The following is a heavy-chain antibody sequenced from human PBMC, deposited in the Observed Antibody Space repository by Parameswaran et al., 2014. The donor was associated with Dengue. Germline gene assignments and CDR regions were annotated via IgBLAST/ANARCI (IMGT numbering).Heavy chain of an antibody. J-gene: IGHJ4*02. V-gene: IGHV4-4*07. D-gene: IGHD5-18*01. CDR2: IYSSGST. CDR3: ARDAYIYGPFDY. Sequence: RWIRQPPGKGLEWIGRIYSSGSTNYNPSLKSRLTMSVDTSKKQFSLKLSSVTAADTAVYYCARDAYIYGPFDYWGQGTLVTVSS.